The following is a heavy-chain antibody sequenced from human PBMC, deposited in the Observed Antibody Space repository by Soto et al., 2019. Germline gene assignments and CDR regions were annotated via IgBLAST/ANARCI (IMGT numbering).Heavy chain of an antibody. V-gene: IGHV4-59*01. CDR1: GGSISSYY. CDR3: ARTIGARDCGGDCYSAYYFDY. J-gene: IGHJ4*02. D-gene: IGHD2-21*02. CDR2: IYYSGST. Sequence: SETLSLTCTVSGGSISSYYWSWIRQPPGKGLEWIGYIYYSGSTNYNPSLKSRVTISVDTSKNQFSLKLSSVTAADKAVYFCARTIGARDCGGDCYSAYYFDYWGQGTLVTVSS.